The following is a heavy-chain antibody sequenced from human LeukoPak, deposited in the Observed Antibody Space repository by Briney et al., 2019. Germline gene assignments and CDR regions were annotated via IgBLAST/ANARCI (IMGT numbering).Heavy chain of an antibody. D-gene: IGHD3-3*01. Sequence: SETLSLTCTVSGGSISSYYWSWIRQPPGKGLEWIGYIYYSGSTNYNPSLKSRVTISVDTSKNQFSLKLSSVTAADTAVYYCAREELPYYDFWSGYYTGYYYYGMDVWGQGTTVTVSS. V-gene: IGHV4-59*12. CDR2: IYYSGST. J-gene: IGHJ6*02. CDR1: GGSISSYY. CDR3: AREELPYYDFWSGYYTGYYYYGMDV.